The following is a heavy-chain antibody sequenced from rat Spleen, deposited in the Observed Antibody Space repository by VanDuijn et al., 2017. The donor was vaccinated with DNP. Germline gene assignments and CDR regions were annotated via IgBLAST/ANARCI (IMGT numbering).Heavy chain of an antibody. CDR1: GFTFSDYY. J-gene: IGHJ3*01. CDR3: ASLWTLAY. V-gene: IGHV5-7*01. Sequence: EVQLVESGGGLVQPGRSLKLSCAASGFTFSDYYMAWVRQAPKMGLEWVATISDDGITTYYRDSVKGRFTMSRDNAKSTLYLQMDSLRSEDTATYSCASLWTLAYWGQGTLVTVSS. D-gene: IGHD1-3*01. CDR2: ISDDGITT.